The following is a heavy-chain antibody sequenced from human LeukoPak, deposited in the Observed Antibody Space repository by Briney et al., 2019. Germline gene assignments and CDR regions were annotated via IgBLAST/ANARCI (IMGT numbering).Heavy chain of an antibody. CDR3: ARDRDYIFFDY. J-gene: IGHJ4*02. CDR1: EFPFSSYV. D-gene: IGHD4-11*01. CDR2: ISHDGRSR. V-gene: IGHV3-74*01. Sequence: GGSLRLSCAASEFPFSSYVMHWVRQVPGKGLVWVSRISHDGRSRTYADSAKGRFTISRDNAENTLYLQMNSLRVEDTAVYLCARDRDYIFFDYWGQGALVTVSS.